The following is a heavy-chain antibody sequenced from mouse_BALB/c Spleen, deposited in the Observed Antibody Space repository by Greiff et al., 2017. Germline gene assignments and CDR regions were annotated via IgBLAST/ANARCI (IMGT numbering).Heavy chain of an antibody. CDR2: ILPGSGST. J-gene: IGHJ2*01. CDR3: ARGGNWDYFDY. V-gene: IGHV1-9*01. Sequence: QLQQSGAELMKPGASVKISCKATGYTFSSYWIEWVKQRPGHGLEWIGEILPGSGSTNYNEKFKGKATFTADTSSNTAYMQLSSLTSEDSAVYYCARGGNWDYFDYWGQGTTLTVSS. D-gene: IGHD4-1*02. CDR1: GYTFSSYW.